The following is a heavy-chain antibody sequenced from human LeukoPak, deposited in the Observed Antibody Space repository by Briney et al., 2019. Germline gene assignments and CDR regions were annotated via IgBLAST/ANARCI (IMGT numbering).Heavy chain of an antibody. D-gene: IGHD3-22*01. V-gene: IGHV6-1*01. CDR1: GDSVSSNSAA. J-gene: IGHJ3*02. Sequence: SQTLSLTCAISGDSVSSNSAAWNWIRQSPSRGLEWLGRTYYRSKWYNDYAVSVKSRITINPDTSKNQFSLKLSSVTAADTAVYYCARDLLHRGYAFDIWGRGTMVTVSS. CDR2: TYYRSKWYN. CDR3: ARDLLHRGYAFDI.